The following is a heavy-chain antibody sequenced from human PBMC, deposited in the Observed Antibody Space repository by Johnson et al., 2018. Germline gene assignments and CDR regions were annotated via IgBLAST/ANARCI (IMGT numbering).Heavy chain of an antibody. V-gene: IGHV3-30*04. Sequence: QVQLQESGGGVVQPGGTLRLSCAASGFNFNTYAMHWVRQAHGKGLEWVSVISYDGKKKFFADSVKGRFTISRDNSKNTLYLQMNSLRAEDMAVYYCAGGYFYYYLDVWGKGTTVTVSS. J-gene: IGHJ6*03. CDR1: GFNFNTYA. CDR2: ISYDGKKK. CDR3: AGGYFYYYLDV.